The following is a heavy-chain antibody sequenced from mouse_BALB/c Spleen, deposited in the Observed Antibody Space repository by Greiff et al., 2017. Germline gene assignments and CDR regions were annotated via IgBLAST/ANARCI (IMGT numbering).Heavy chain of an antibody. V-gene: IGHV5-17*02. CDR1: GFTFSSFG. D-gene: IGHD2-4*01. J-gene: IGHJ3*01. Sequence: EVHLVESGGGLVQPGGSRKLSCAASGFTFSSFGMHWVRQAPEKGLEWVAYISSGSSTIYYADTVKGRFTISRDNPKNTLFLQMTSLRSEDTAMYYCARSGDYDRAWFAYWGQGTLVTVSA. CDR2: ISSGSSTI. CDR3: ARSGDYDRAWFAY.